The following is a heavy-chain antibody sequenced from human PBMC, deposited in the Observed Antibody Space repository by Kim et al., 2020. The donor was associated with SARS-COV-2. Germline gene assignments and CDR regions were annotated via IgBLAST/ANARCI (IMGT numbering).Heavy chain of an antibody. CDR1: GFTFSSYA. V-gene: IGHV3-23*01. D-gene: IGHD2-15*01. J-gene: IGHJ6*02. CDR3: AKEGCNGGSCYCPVDV. Sequence: GSLRLSCAASGFTFSSYAMSWVRQAPGKGLEWVSIISGYDSSTYYADSVKGRFTISRDNSKNTLYLQMNSLRAEDTAVYYCAKEGCNGGSCYCPVDVWGQGTTVTVSS. CDR2: ISGYDSST.